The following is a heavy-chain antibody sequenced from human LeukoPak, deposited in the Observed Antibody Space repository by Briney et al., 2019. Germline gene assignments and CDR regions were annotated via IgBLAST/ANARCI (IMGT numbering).Heavy chain of an antibody. CDR1: VFTFDDYG. Sequence: GGALRLSCAASVFTFDDYGMSWVRQAPWKGLEWVSVIYSGCRTYYADSVMGRVTISRENSKNTLYIQMTRLRAEDTAVYYCARGSIAAAGTPYYYYYMDVWGKGATVTISS. CDR3: ARGSIAAAGTPYYYYYMDV. J-gene: IGHJ6*03. CDR2: IYSGCRT. D-gene: IGHD6-13*01. V-gene: IGHV3-66*01.